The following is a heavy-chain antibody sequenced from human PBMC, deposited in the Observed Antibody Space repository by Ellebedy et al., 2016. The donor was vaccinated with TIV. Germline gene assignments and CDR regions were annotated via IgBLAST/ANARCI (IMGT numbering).Heavy chain of an antibody. D-gene: IGHD4-17*01. CDR3: AKRSYGDHDDY. Sequence: GGSLRLXCAASGFTFSRYAMSWVRQAPGKGLEWVSTISGSGGTTYYADSVKGRFTISRDNSKNTLYLLMNSLRAEDTAVYYCAKRSYGDHDDYWGQGTLVTVSS. CDR1: GFTFSRYA. CDR2: ISGSGGTT. V-gene: IGHV3-23*01. J-gene: IGHJ4*02.